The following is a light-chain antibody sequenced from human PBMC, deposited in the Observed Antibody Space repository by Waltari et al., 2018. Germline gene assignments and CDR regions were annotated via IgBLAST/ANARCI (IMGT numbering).Light chain of an antibody. CDR2: GAS. J-gene: IGKJ5*01. Sequence: VMTQSPAILSVSPGVRATLACTASLSIAANSAWYQQKRGQAPRLFIYGASTRATGIPARFTGRGSATDFTLTISSRQSEDSAVYYCQQYNRWPPIAFGQGTRLEI. CDR1: LSIAAN. V-gene: IGKV3-15*01. CDR3: QQYNRWPPIA.